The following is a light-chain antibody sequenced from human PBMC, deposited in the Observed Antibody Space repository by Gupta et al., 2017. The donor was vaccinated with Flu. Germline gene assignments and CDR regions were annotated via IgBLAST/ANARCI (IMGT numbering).Light chain of an antibody. Sequence: EIVMTQSPGTLSVSPGEGATLSCRASQELAGNLAWYQQKPGQAPRLLLSGASTRATGTPARFSGSRSGTEFTLTISSLQSEDFAVYYCQQYNNWPLTFGGGTKVEIK. CDR1: QELAGN. J-gene: IGKJ4*01. V-gene: IGKV3-15*01. CDR2: GAS. CDR3: QQYNNWPLT.